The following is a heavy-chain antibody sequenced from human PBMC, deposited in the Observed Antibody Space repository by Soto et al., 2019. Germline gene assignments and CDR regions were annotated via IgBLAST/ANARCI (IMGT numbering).Heavy chain of an antibody. CDR2: ISGYNGNT. V-gene: IGHV1-18*01. D-gene: IGHD5-18*01. CDR1: GYTFIDYA. Sequence: QVRLVQSGAEVKRPGASMKVSCKASGYTFIDYAISWVRQAPGQGLEWMGWISGYNGNTIYAQKVQGRVTLTTDTSTRTVFMELRSLRSDDTAVYYCARVGAGGNRESLAYYYAMDVWGQGTTVIVSS. J-gene: IGHJ6*02. CDR3: ARVGAGGNRESLAYYYAMDV.